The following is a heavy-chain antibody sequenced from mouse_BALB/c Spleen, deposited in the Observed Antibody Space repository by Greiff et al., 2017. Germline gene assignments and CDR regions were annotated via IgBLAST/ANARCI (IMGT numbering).Heavy chain of an antibody. Sequence: VQLQQSGAELAKPGASVKMSCKASGYTFTSYWMHWVKQRPGQGLEWIGYINPSTGYTEYNQKFKDKATLTADKSSSTAYMQLSSLTSEDSAVYYCARPYYYQYYFDYWGQGTTLTVSS. J-gene: IGHJ2*01. CDR2: INPSTGYT. CDR3: ARPYYYQYYFDY. CDR1: GYTFTSYW. V-gene: IGHV1-7*01. D-gene: IGHD1-1*01.